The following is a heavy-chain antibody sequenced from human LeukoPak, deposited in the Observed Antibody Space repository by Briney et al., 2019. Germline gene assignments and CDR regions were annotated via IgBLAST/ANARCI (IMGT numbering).Heavy chain of an antibody. V-gene: IGHV3-74*01. CDR1: GFTFSDYW. CDR3: GRDLER. J-gene: IGHJ4*02. CDR2: IKPDGTYT. Sequence: GGSLRLSCAASGFTFSDYWIYWVRQAPGKGLGWVSRIKPDGTYTNYADSVKGRFIISRDNAKNTVYLQMSSLRGDDTAVYYCGRDLERWGPGTRVTVSA. D-gene: IGHD5-24*01.